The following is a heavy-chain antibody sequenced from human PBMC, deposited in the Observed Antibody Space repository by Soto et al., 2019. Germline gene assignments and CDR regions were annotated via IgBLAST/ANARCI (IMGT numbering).Heavy chain of an antibody. CDR1: GYTFTSYA. Sequence: ASVKVSCKASGYTFTSYAMHWVRQAPGQRLEWMGWINAGNGNTKYSQKFQGRVTITRDTSASTAYMELSSLRSEDTAVYYCARTSNYDFWSRYYYYYYGMEVWGQGTSVTVSS. CDR3: ARTSNYDFWSRYYYYYYGMEV. V-gene: IGHV1-3*01. D-gene: IGHD3-3*01. CDR2: INAGNGNT. J-gene: IGHJ6*02.